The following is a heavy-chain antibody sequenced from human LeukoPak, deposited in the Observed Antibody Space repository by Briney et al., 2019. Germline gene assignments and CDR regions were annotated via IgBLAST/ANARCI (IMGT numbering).Heavy chain of an antibody. V-gene: IGHV4-39*07. CDR2: IYYSGST. CDR1: GGSISSSSYY. Sequence: PSETLSLTCTVSGGSISSSSYYWGWIRQPPGKGLEWIGSIYYSGSTYCNPSLKSRVTISVDTSKNQFSLKLSSVTAADTAVYYCARLVGFDIVVVPAAMSYWFDPWGQGTLVTVSS. J-gene: IGHJ5*02. CDR3: ARLVGFDIVVVPAAMSYWFDP. D-gene: IGHD2-2*01.